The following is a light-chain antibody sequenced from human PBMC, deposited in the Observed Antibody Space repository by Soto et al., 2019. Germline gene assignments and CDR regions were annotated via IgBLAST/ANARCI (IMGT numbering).Light chain of an antibody. CDR1: QSVSSN. Sequence: EIMMTQSPGTLSASPGERATLSCRASQSVSSNLAWYQQKPGQAPRLLIYAVSTRATGIPARFSGSGSGTEFTLTISSLQSEDFAVYSCQQYNKWPLTFGQGTKVDIK. J-gene: IGKJ1*01. CDR2: AVS. V-gene: IGKV3-15*01. CDR3: QQYNKWPLT.